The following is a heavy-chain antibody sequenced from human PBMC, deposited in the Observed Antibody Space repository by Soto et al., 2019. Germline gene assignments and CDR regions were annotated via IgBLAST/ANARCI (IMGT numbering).Heavy chain of an antibody. CDR3: ARESRFLEWFSLNWFDP. D-gene: IGHD3-3*01. J-gene: IGHJ5*02. CDR2: ISSSGSTI. V-gene: IGHV3-48*02. Sequence: EVQLVESGGGLVQPGGSLRLSCAASGFTFSSYSMNWVRQAPGKGLEWVSYISSSGSTIYYADSVKGRFTISRDNAKNSLYLQMNSLRDEDTAVYYCARESRFLEWFSLNWFDPWGQGTLVTVSS. CDR1: GFTFSSYS.